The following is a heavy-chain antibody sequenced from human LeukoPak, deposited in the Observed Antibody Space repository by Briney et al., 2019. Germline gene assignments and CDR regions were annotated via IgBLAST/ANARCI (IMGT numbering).Heavy chain of an antibody. CDR1: GGSISSSSYY. CDR2: IYYSGST. J-gene: IGHJ4*02. CDR3: ARFIAAAGFDY. V-gene: IGHV4-39*07. D-gene: IGHD6-13*01. Sequence: PSETLSLTCTVSGGSISSSSYYWGWIRQPPGKGLQWIGSIYYSGSTYYNPSLKSRVTISVDTSKNQFSLKLSSVTAADTAVYYCARFIAAAGFDYWGQGTLVTVSS.